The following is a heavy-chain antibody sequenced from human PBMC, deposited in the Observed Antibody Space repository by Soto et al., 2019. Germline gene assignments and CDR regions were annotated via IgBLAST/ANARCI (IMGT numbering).Heavy chain of an antibody. CDR2: ISTGGGET. Sequence: GGSLRLSCAASGFTFSNYAMSWVRQAPGKGLEWVSAISTGGGETHYADSVMGRFTISRDNSKNTLYLQMNSLRTEDTAIYYCAKKRAGNVPAFDIWGQGTMVTVSS. CDR3: AKKRAGNVPAFDI. D-gene: IGHD1-1*01. CDR1: GFTFSNYA. J-gene: IGHJ3*02. V-gene: IGHV3-23*01.